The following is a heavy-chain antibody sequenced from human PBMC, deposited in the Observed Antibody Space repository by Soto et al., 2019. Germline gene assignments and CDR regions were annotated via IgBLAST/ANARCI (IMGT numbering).Heavy chain of an antibody. D-gene: IGHD2-15*01. CDR1: GFTFSNAW. CDR2: IKSKTDGGTT. V-gene: IGHV3-15*01. J-gene: IGHJ6*03. Sequence: GGSLRLSCAASGFTFSNAWMSWVRQAPGKGLEWVGRIKSKTDGGTTDYAAPVKGRFTISRDDSKNTLYLQMNSLKTEDTAVYYCTTGLVVVAADNYYYYYMDVWGKGTTVTVSS. CDR3: TTGLVVVAADNYYYYYMDV.